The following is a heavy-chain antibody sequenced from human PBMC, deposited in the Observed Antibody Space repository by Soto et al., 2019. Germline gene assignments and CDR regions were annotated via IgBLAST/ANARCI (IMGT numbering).Heavy chain of an antibody. CDR3: TRCERDPTDYGMDV. CDR2: IRSKAYGGTT. Sequence: TGGSLRLSCTASGFTFGDYAMSWVRQAPGKGLEWVGFIRSKAYGGTTEYAASVKGRFTISRDDSKSIAYLQMNSLKTEDTAVYYCTRCERDPTDYGMDVWGQGTTVTVSS. D-gene: IGHD1-1*01. CDR1: GFTFGDYA. J-gene: IGHJ6*02. V-gene: IGHV3-49*04.